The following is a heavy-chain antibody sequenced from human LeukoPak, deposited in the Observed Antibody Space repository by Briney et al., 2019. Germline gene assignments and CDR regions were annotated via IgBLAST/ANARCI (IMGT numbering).Heavy chain of an antibody. CDR2: ISYDGSNK. J-gene: IGHJ5*02. Sequence: QAGGSLRLSCAASGFTFSSYGMHWVRQAPGKGLEWVAVISYDGSNKYYADSVKGRFTISRDNSKNTLYLQMNSPRAEDTAVYYCAKDIDGAGTLGPWGQGTLVTVSS. D-gene: IGHD1-1*01. CDR1: GFTFSSYG. CDR3: AKDIDGAGTLGP. V-gene: IGHV3-30*18.